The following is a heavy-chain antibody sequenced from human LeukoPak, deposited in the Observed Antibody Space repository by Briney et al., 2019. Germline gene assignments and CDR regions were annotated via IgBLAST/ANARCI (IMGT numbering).Heavy chain of an antibody. Sequence: SVKVSCKASGFTFSNSAVQWVRQTRGQGLEWIGWIAVGSGNANYAQKFQERVTITRDMSTSTAYMELSSLRFEDTAVYYCAAPPVSGAEDHWGQGTLVTVSS. CDR1: GFTFSNSA. D-gene: IGHD3-3*01. CDR3: AAPPVSGAEDH. J-gene: IGHJ4*02. CDR2: IAVGSGNA. V-gene: IGHV1-58*01.